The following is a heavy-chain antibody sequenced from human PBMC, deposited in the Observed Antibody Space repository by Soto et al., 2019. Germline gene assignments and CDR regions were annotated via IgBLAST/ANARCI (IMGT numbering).Heavy chain of an antibody. CDR1: GFTFSSCV. CDR2: ITHTGVS. V-gene: IGHV3-23*01. D-gene: IGHD6-13*01. Sequence: GGSLRLSCGASGFTFSSCVMTWIRQAPGKGLEWVSSITHTGVSFYADSVKGRFTVSRDNSKNTMYLQMNNLRAEDTAVFYCAKGLINGRWYAADWGQGTLVTVSS. J-gene: IGHJ4*02. CDR3: AKGLINGRWYAAD.